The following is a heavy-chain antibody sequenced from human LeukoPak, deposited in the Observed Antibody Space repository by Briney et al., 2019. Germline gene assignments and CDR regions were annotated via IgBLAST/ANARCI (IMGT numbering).Heavy chain of an antibody. CDR3: ARDPSNLGWFDP. V-gene: IGHV1-18*04. Sequence: ASVKVSCKASGYTFTGYYIHWVRQAPGQGLEWMGRINPNNGNTNYAQKLQGRVTMTTDTSTSTAYMELRSLRSDDTAVYYCARDPSNLGWFDPWGQGTLVTVSS. D-gene: IGHD3-16*01. CDR1: GYTFTGYY. CDR2: INPNNGNT. J-gene: IGHJ5*02.